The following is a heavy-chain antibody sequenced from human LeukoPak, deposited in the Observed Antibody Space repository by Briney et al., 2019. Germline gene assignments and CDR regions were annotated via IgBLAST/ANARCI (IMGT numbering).Heavy chain of an antibody. J-gene: IGHJ3*02. CDR1: GYSISSGYY. CDR3: ASKADFGDYDDAFDI. D-gene: IGHD4-17*01. CDR2: IYHSGST. V-gene: IGHV4-38-2*02. Sequence: SETLSLTCTVSGYSISSGYYWGWIRQPPGKGLEWIGSIYHSGSTYYNPSLKSRVTISVDTSKNQFSLKLSSVTAADTAVYYCASKADFGDYDDAFDIWGQGTMVTVSS.